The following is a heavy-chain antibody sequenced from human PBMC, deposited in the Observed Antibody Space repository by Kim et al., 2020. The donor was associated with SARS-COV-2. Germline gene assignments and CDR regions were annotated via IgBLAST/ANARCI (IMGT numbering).Heavy chain of an antibody. V-gene: IGHV1-69*04. CDR3: AREGDPTMAAALNGMDV. D-gene: IGHD6-13*01. Sequence: SVKVSCKASGGTFSSYAISWVRQAPGQGLEWMGRIIPILGIANYAQKFQGRVTINADKSTSTAYMELSSLRSEDTAVYYCAREGDPTMAAALNGMDVWGQGTTVTVSS. J-gene: IGHJ6*02. CDR1: GGTFSSYA. CDR2: IIPILGIA.